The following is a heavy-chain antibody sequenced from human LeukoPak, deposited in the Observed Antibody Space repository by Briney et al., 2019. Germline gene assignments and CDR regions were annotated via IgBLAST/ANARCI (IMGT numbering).Heavy chain of an antibody. CDR1: GGSFSGYY. CDR2: INHSGST. Sequence: SETLSLTCAVYGGSFSGYYWSWIRQPPGKGLEWIGEINHSGSTNYNPSLKSRVTISVDTSKNQFSLKLSSVTAADTAVYYCARQVRHCSSTSCPPRGFDYWGQGTLVTVSS. CDR3: ARQVRHCSSTSCPPRGFDY. J-gene: IGHJ4*02. V-gene: IGHV4-34*01. D-gene: IGHD2-2*01.